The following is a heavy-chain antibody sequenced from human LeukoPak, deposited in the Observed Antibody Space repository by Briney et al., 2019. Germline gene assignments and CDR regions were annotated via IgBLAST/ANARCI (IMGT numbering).Heavy chain of an antibody. D-gene: IGHD1-20*01. CDR1: GDSISSGTYY. J-gene: IGHJ4*02. CDR2: IYTSGST. Sequence: PSETLSLTCTVSGDSISSGTYYWSWIRQPAGKGLEWIGRIYTSGSTNYNPSLKSRVTISVDTSKNQFSLKLSSVTAADTAVYYCARLLVYNSGGEAFDHWGQGTLVTVSS. CDR3: ARLLVYNSGGEAFDH. V-gene: IGHV4-61*02.